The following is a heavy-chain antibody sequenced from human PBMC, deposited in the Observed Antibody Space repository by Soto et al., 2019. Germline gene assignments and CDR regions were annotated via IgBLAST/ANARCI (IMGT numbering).Heavy chain of an antibody. CDR3: ASRRGDY. Sequence: QVQLQESGPGLVKPSQTLSLTCTVSGGSVSSGEDHWSWIRQPPGKGLEWIGYIYYSGSTYYNPSLKSPVTITVDTCKNQFSLKLSSATAADTAVYYCASRRGDYWGQGALVTVSS. CDR1: GGSVSSGEDH. V-gene: IGHV4-30-4*01. CDR2: IYYSGST. D-gene: IGHD3-10*01. J-gene: IGHJ4*02.